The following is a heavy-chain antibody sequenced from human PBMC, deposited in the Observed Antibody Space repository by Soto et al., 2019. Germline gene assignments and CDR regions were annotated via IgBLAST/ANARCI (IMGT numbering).Heavy chain of an antibody. CDR1: GYSFTSYG. J-gene: IGHJ5*02. CDR2: ISAYNGNT. V-gene: IGHV1-18*01. CDR3: AGDGGVQARFDP. Sequence: QVQLVQSGAEVKKPGASVKVSCKASGYSFTSYGISWVRQAPGQGLEWMGWISAYNGNTNYAQKLQGRVTMTTDTSPSTAYMDLRSLRSDDTAVYYCAGDGGVQARFDPWGQGTLVTVSS. D-gene: IGHD2-8*02.